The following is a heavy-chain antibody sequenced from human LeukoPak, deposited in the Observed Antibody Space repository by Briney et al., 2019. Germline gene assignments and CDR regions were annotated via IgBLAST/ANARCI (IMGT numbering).Heavy chain of an antibody. CDR1: GGSFSGYY. D-gene: IGHD4-17*01. Sequence: SETLSLTCAVYGGSFSGYYWNWIRQPPGKGLEWIGEINHSGSTNYNPSLKSRVTVSVDTSKNQFSLKLSSVTAADTAVYYCARAKTTVTTPFDYWGQGTLVTVSS. V-gene: IGHV4-34*01. CDR2: INHSGST. CDR3: ARAKTTVTTPFDY. J-gene: IGHJ4*02.